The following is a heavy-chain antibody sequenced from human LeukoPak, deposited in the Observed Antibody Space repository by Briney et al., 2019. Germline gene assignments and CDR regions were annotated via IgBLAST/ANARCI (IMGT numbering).Heavy chain of an antibody. CDR2: IKEDGSEK. V-gene: IGHV3-7*01. CDR3: PRDSSGYQ. D-gene: IGHD3-22*01. CDR1: GFTFSTYW. J-gene: IGHJ4*02. Sequence: GGSLRLSCAASGFTFSTYWMSWVRQAPGKGLEWVANIKEDGSEKYYGDSVKGRFTISRDNAKNSLYLQMNSLRAEDTAVYYCPRDSSGYQWGQGTLVTVSS.